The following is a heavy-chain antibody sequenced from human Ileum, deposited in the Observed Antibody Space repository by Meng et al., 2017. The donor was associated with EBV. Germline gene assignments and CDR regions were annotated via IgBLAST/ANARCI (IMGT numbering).Heavy chain of an antibody. D-gene: IGHD3-22*01. CDR3: AHSTQSSGQRLSFDY. CDR2: IYWDDDK. J-gene: IGHJ4*02. Sequence: QITFKESGPTLVTPTQTLSLTAPFSGFSLSTSGVGVGWIRQSPGKALEWLALIYWDDDKRYSPSLKSRLTITKDTSKNQVVLTMTNMDPVDTATYYCAHSTQSSGQRLSFDYWGQVTLVTVSS. CDR1: GFSLSTSGVG. V-gene: IGHV2-5*02.